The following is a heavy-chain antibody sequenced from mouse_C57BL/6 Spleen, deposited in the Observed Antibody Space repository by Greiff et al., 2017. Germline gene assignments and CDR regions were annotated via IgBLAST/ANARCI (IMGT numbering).Heavy chain of an antibody. Sequence: EVKLVESGGGLVKPGGSLKLSCAASGFTFSDYGMHWVRQAPKKGLEWVAYISSGSSTIYYADTVKGRFTISRDNAKNTLFLQMTSLRSEDTAMYYCARDKTAQATNAMDYWGQGTSVTVSS. CDR1: GFTFSDYG. V-gene: IGHV5-17*01. CDR3: ARDKTAQATNAMDY. D-gene: IGHD3-2*02. J-gene: IGHJ4*01. CDR2: ISSGSSTI.